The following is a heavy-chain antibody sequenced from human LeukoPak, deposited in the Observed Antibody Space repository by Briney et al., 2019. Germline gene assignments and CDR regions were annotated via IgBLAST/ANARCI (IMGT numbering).Heavy chain of an antibody. J-gene: IGHJ2*01. V-gene: IGHV3-23*01. CDR1: GFTFSSYA. CDR2: ISGSGGST. CDR3: AKHGTLEGRITIFGVSKLLGWYFDL. D-gene: IGHD3-3*01. Sequence: QAGGSLRLSRAASGFTFSSYAMSWVRQAPGKGLEWVSAISGSGGSTYYADSVKGRFTISRDNSKNTLYLQMNSLRAEDTAVYYCAKHGTLEGRITIFGVSKLLGWYFDLWGRGTLVTVSS.